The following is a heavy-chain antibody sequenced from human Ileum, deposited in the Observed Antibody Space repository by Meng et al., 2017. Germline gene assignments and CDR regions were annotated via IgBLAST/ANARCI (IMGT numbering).Heavy chain of an antibody. V-gene: IGHV3-11*04. CDR1: GFICNVYY. Sequence: ELGGGMLKALGCLRLSGAAVGFICNVYYMCWILQPAGQGVEWLASVGPTSDSRDFADSVCGRFAFSRDNANKSLSLQMPRLGVEETAVYYCSWDHGSLISFDPWGQGTLVTVSS. J-gene: IGHJ5*02. CDR3: SWDHGSLISFDP. CDR2: VGPTSDSR. D-gene: IGHD2-8*01.